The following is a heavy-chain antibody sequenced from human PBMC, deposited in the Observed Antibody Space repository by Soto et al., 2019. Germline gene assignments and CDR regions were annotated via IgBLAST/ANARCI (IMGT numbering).Heavy chain of an antibody. V-gene: IGHV5-51*01. CDR1: GYSFTKYW. Sequence: PGASLKISGKRSGYSFTKYWIGWVRQMHGKGLEWMAIIYPDESDTRYSPSFQGQVTISADNSISTAYLQWSSLKASDTAMYYCVRMGFSGGGYLSYYYYGMDIWGQGTTVTVSS. CDR3: VRMGFSGGGYLSYYYYGMDI. CDR2: IYPDESDT. D-gene: IGHD5-12*01. J-gene: IGHJ6*02.